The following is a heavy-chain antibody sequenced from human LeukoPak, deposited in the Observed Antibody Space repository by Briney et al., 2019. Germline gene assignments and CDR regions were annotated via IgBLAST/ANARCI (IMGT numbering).Heavy chain of an antibody. J-gene: IGHJ6*02. V-gene: IGHV4-34*01. CDR3: ARGGPDSSGYYYYYYYYGMDV. Sequence: SETLSLTCAVYGGSFSGYYWSWIRQPPGKGLEWIGEINHSGSTNYNPFLKSRVTISVDTSKNQFSLKLSSVTAADTAVYYCARGGPDSSGYYYYYYYYGMDVWGQGTTVTVSS. D-gene: IGHD3-22*01. CDR2: INHSGST. CDR1: GGSFSGYY.